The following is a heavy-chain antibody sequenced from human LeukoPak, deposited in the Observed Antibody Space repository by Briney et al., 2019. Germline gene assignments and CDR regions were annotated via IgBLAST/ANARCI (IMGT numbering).Heavy chain of an antibody. CDR1: GFTFSSYW. Sequence: PGGSLRLFCAASGFTFSSYWMSWVRQAPGKGLEWVANIKQDGSEKYYVDSVKGRFTISRDNAKNSLYLQMNSLRAEDTAVYYCARVQVGVAPFYYYYYMDVWGKGTTVTVSS. J-gene: IGHJ6*03. CDR3: ARVQVGVAPFYYYYYMDV. D-gene: IGHD3-16*01. V-gene: IGHV3-7*01. CDR2: IKQDGSEK.